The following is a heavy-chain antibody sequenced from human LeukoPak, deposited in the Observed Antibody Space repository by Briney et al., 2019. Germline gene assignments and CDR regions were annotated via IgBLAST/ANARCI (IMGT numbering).Heavy chain of an antibody. V-gene: IGHV3-21*01. D-gene: IGHD1-26*01. J-gene: IGHJ4*02. CDR3: AKGVRSYNSGYFDY. CDR2: ISSSSSYI. CDR1: GFTFSSYS. Sequence: GGSLRLSCAASGFTFSSYSMTWVRQAPGKGLEWVSSISSSSSYIYYADSVKGRFTISRDNAKNSLYLQMNSLRAEDTAVYYCAKGVRSYNSGYFDYWGQGTLVTVSS.